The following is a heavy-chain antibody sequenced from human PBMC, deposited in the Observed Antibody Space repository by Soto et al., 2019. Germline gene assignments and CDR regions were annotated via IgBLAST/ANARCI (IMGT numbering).Heavy chain of an antibody. V-gene: IGHV1-18*01. CDR1: GYSFTNYG. CDR2: ISAYNGNT. D-gene: IGHD6-19*01. Sequence: QDQLVQSGVEVKQPGASVKVSCKASGYSFTNYGITWVRQAPGQGFEWMGWISAYNGNTNYAQKFQGRVTMTTDASTSTAYLELRSLRSDDTAVYYCARDRGVAPPVAGNTHYYYYMDVWAKGPRSPCP. J-gene: IGHJ6*03. CDR3: ARDRGVAPPVAGNTHYYYYMDV.